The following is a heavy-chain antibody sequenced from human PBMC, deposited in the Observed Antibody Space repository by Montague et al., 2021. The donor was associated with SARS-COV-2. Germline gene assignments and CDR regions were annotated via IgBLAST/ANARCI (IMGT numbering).Heavy chain of an antibody. CDR1: GGSFSTYS. J-gene: IGHJ6*03. D-gene: IGHD3-10*01. V-gene: IGHV4-34*01. CDR3: ARLGDGVVPSPILGVGPYYSYYYMDV. CDR2: IHHGGST. Sequence: SETLFLTCAVHGGSFSTYSWNWIRQPPGKGLEWIGEIHHGGSTNYNPSLKSRVTISADTSKNQFSLKLTSVAAADTAVYYCARLGDGVVPSPILGVGPYYSYYYMDVWGKGTTVTVSS.